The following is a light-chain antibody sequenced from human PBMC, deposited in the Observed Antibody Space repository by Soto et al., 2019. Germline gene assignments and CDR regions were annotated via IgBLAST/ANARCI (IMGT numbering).Light chain of an antibody. V-gene: IGKV1-39*01. J-gene: IGKJ1*01. CDR3: QQSYSTPRT. CDR2: AAS. CDR1: RSITNY. Sequence: DIQMTQSPSSLSAFVGDRVTINCRASRSITNYLNWYQQKPGRAPKLLIYAASRLQGGVPSRFSGSGSGTDFTLTFSSLQPEDSATYYCQQSYSTPRTFGQGTKVDI.